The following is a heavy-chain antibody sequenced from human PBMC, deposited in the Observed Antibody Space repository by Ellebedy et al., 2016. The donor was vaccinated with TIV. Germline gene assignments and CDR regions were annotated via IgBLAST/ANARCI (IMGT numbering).Heavy chain of an antibody. V-gene: IGHV3-30-3*01. D-gene: IGHD6-6*01. CDR2: ISYDGSNK. J-gene: IGHJ4*02. CDR1: GFTFSSYV. CDR3: ARNPYTSSSFFDY. Sequence: PGGSLRLSCAASGFTFSSYVMHWVRQAPGKGLEWVAVISYDGSNKDNADSVKGRFTISRDNSKNTLYLQMNSLRAEDTAVYYCARNPYTSSSFFDYWGQGTLVTVSS.